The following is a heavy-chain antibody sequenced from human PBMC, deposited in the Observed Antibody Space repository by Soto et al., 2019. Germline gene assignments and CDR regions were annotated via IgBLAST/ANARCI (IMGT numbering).Heavy chain of an antibody. V-gene: IGHV4-59*01. CDR1: GGSLSGYG. Sequence: SETLSLTWTVAGGSLSGYGWSWLRLPPGKPMEWIGYVHDSWGAAYNPSLRSRVTISLDRSKNQFSLKLSSVTAADTAVYYCASEYNCFDPWGQGTLVTVSS. CDR3: ASEYNCFDP. CDR2: VHDSWGA. J-gene: IGHJ5*02.